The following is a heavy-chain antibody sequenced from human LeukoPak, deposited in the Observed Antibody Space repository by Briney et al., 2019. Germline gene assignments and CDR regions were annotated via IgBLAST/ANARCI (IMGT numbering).Heavy chain of an antibody. CDR1: GYSFTSYW. J-gene: IGHJ5*02. V-gene: IGHV5-51*01. CDR3: ARRYYGSGSYYNWFDP. Sequence: GESLKISCKGSGYSFTSYWIGWVRQMPGKGLEWMGIIYPGDSDTRYSPSFQGQVTISADKSIGTAYLQWSSLKASDTAMCYCARRYYGSGSYYNWFDPWGQGTLVTVSS. D-gene: IGHD3-10*01. CDR2: IYPGDSDT.